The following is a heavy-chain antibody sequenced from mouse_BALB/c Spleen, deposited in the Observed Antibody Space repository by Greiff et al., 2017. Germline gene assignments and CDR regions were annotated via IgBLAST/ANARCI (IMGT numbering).Heavy chain of an antibody. D-gene: IGHD1-1*01. CDR1: GFTFSSYT. J-gene: IGHJ2*01. Sequence: EVHLVESGGGLVKPGGSLKLSCAASGFTFSSYTMSWVRQTPEKRLEWVATISSGGSYTYYPDSVKGRFTISRDNAKNTLYLQMSSLKSEDTAMYYCTNLYGGRDYWGQGTTLTVSS. V-gene: IGHV5-6-4*01. CDR3: TNLYGGRDY. CDR2: ISSGGSYT.